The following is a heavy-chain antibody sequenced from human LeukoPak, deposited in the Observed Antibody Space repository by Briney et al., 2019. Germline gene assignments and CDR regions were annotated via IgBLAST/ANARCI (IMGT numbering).Heavy chain of an antibody. CDR1: EFTVSTNY. CDR2: IYSDGRT. J-gene: IGHJ3*02. D-gene: IGHD3-10*01. CDR3: ARDSGRFDVFDI. V-gene: IGHV3-53*01. Sequence: GGSLRLSCAASEFTVSTNYMSWVRQAPGKGLEWVSVIYSDGRTYYADSVKGRFTIPRDNSKNTLYLQMNSLRAEDTAVYYCARDSGRFDVFDIWGQGTMVTVSS.